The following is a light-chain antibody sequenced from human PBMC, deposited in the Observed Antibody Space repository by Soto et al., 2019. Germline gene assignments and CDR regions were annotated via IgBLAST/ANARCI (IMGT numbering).Light chain of an antibody. J-gene: IGKJ1*01. V-gene: IGKV1-12*01. Sequence: DIQMTQSPSSVSAPVGDRVTITCRASQGVGSWLAWYQQKPGKAPKLLIFAASRLQSGVPSRFSSSRSGTDFTLTISSLQPEDVATYYCQQANSFPWTFGQGTEVEIK. CDR3: QQANSFPWT. CDR2: AAS. CDR1: QGVGSW.